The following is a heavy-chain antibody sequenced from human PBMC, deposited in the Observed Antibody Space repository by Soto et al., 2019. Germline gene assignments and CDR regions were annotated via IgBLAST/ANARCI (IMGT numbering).Heavy chain of an antibody. V-gene: IGHV3-23*01. Sequence: EVQLLESGGGLVQPGGSLRLSCAASGFTFSSYAMSWVRQAPGKGLEWVSAISGSGGSTYYADSVKGRFTISRDNSKNTLYLQMNSLRAEDTAVYYCAKVPYYDLRTGYYYMDVWGKGTTVTVSS. J-gene: IGHJ6*03. CDR2: ISGSGGST. CDR3: AKVPYYDLRTGYYYMDV. D-gene: IGHD3-3*01. CDR1: GFTFSSYA.